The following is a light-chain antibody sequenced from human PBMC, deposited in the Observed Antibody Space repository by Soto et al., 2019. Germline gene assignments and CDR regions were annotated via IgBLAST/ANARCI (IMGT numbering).Light chain of an antibody. CDR1: QSVSSY. CDR2: DAS. Sequence: EIVLTQSPATLSLSPGERATLSCRASQSVSSYLAWYQQKPGQAPRLLIYDASNRATSIPARFSGSESGTEFTLTISSREPEDFAVYYCQQRSNWPLTFGGGTKVEIK. V-gene: IGKV3-11*01. CDR3: QQRSNWPLT. J-gene: IGKJ4*01.